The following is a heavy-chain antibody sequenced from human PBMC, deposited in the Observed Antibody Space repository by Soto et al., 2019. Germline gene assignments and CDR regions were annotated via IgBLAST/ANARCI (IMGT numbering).Heavy chain of an antibody. CDR2: IQSGGPT. J-gene: IGHJ4*02. CDR3: ARAITIFGVVRPYYFDY. D-gene: IGHD3-3*01. V-gene: IGHV3-66*01. Sequence: GGSLRLSCAASGFTVSSKYMSWVRQAPGKGLEWVSLIQSGGPTYYADSVKGRFTISRDTSENTLHLQMDSLRAEDTAVYYCARAITIFGVVRPYYFDYWGQGSLVIVSS. CDR1: GFTVSSKY.